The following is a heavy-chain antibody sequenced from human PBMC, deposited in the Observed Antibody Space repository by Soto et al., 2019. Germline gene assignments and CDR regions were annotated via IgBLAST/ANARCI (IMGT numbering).Heavy chain of an antibody. CDR1: GFTFSSYS. J-gene: IGHJ6*03. CDR2: ISSSSSYI. CDR3: ARSAPPYYYYMDV. D-gene: IGHD3-3*01. Sequence: GGSLRLSCAASGFTFSSYSMNWVRQAPGKGLEWVSSISSSSSYIYYADSVKGRFTISRDNAKNSLYLQMNSLRAEDTAVYYCARSAPPYYYYMDVWGKGTTVTVSS. V-gene: IGHV3-21*01.